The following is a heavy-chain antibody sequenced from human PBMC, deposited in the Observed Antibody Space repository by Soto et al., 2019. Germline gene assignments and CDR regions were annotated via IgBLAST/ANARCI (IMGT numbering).Heavy chain of an antibody. V-gene: IGHV3-23*01. CDR2: ISGSGGST. CDR3: ASQRFLEWFFGSYYYGMDV. Sequence: GGSLRLSCAASGFTFSSYAMSWVRQAPGKGLEWVSAISGSGGSTYYADSVKGRFTISRDNSKNTLYLQMNSLRAEDTAVYYCASQRFLEWFFGSYYYGMDVWGQGTTVTVSS. D-gene: IGHD3-3*01. CDR1: GFTFSSYA. J-gene: IGHJ6*02.